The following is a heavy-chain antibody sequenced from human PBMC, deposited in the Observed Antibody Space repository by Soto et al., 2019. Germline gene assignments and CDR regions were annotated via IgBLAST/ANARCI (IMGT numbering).Heavy chain of an antibody. Sequence: SVKVSCKASGGTFSIYAISCVGRSGGQGLEWMGGIIPIFGTANYAQKFQGRVTITADESTSTAYMELSSLRSEDTAVYYCARSFDFWSGFTFDPWGQGTLVTVSS. CDR1: GGTFSIYA. J-gene: IGHJ5*02. CDR2: IIPIFGTA. D-gene: IGHD3-3*01. CDR3: ARSFDFWSGFTFDP. V-gene: IGHV1-69*13.